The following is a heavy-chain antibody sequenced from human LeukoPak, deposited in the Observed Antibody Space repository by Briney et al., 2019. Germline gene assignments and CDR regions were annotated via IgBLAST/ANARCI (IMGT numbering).Heavy chain of an antibody. CDR3: ARDRGAGYSYGLDY. Sequence: SQTLSLTCTVSGGSISSGGYYWSWIRQHPGKGLEWIGYIYYSGSTYYNPSLKSRVTISVDTSKNQFSLKLSSVTAADTAVYYCARDRGAGYSYGLDYWGQGTLVTVSS. V-gene: IGHV4-31*03. CDR2: IYYSGST. J-gene: IGHJ4*02. CDR1: GGSISSGGYY. D-gene: IGHD5-18*01.